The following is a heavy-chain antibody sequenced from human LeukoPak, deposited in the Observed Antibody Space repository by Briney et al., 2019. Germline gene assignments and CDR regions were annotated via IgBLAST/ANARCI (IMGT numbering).Heavy chain of an antibody. D-gene: IGHD3-10*01. CDR3: ARAGLWFGELSDPIAGDYFDY. CDR2: INPSGGST. J-gene: IGHJ4*02. V-gene: IGHV1-46*01. CDR1: GYTFTSYY. Sequence: ASVKVSCKASGYTFTSYYMHWVRQAPGQGLEWMGIINPSGGSTSYAQKFQGRVTMTRDMSTSTVYMELSSLRSEDTAVYYCARAGLWFGELSDPIAGDYFDYWGQGTLVTVSS.